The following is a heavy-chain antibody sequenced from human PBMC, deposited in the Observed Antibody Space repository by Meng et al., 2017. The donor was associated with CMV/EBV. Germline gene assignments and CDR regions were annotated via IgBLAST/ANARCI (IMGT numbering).Heavy chain of an antibody. CDR2: IRYDGSNK. J-gene: IGHJ6*02. Sequence: GESLKISCAASAFTFSSYGMHWVRQAPGKGLEWVAFIRYDGSNKYYADSVKGRFTISRDNSKNTLYLQMNSLRAEDTAVYYCAKRSNGYWDYYYYYGMDVWGQGTTVTVSS. CDR1: AFTFSSYG. D-gene: IGHD3-22*01. CDR3: AKRSNGYWDYYYYYGMDV. V-gene: IGHV3-30*02.